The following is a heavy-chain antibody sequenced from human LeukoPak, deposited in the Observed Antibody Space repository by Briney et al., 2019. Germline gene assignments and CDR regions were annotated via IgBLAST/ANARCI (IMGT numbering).Heavy chain of an antibody. CDR1: GYSISSGYY. CDR2: IHHSGST. D-gene: IGHD4-17*01. CDR3: ARTTAGPGGFDY. Sequence: SETLSLTCAVSGYSISSGYYWGWIRQPPGKGLEWIGSIHHSGSTYYNPSLKSRVTISVDTSKNQFSLKLSSVTAADTAVYYCARTTAGPGGFDYWGQGTLVTVSS. V-gene: IGHV4-38-2*01. J-gene: IGHJ4*02.